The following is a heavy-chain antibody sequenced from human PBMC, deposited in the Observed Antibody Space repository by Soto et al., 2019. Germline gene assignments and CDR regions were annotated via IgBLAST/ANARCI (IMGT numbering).Heavy chain of an antibody. CDR3: ARVNDFWSGYDNWFDP. D-gene: IGHD3-3*01. CDR1: GYTFTSYG. CDR2: ISAYNGNT. Sequence: ASVKVSCKASGYTFTSYGISWVRQAPGQGLEWMGWISAYNGNTNYAQKLQGRVTMTTDTSTSTAYMELRSLRSDDTAVYYCARVNDFWSGYDNWFDPWGQGTLVTVS. V-gene: IGHV1-18*01. J-gene: IGHJ5*02.